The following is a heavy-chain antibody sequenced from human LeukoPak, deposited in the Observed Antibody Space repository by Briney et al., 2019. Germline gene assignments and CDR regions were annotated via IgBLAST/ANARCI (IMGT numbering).Heavy chain of an antibody. D-gene: IGHD6-6*01. CDR2: IYYSGST. CDR1: GGSISTGTYY. CDR3: ARGAYTSSRFDP. J-gene: IGHJ5*02. V-gene: IGHV4-39*01. Sequence: SETLSLTCTVSGGSISTGTYYWGWIRQPPGKGLEWIGNIYYSGSTYYTPSLKSRVTISVDTSRNQFSLKLTSVTAADTAIYYCARGAYTSSRFDPWGQGTLVTVSS.